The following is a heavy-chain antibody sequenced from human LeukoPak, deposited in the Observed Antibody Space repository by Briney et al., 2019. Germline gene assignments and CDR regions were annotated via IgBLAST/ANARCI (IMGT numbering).Heavy chain of an antibody. J-gene: IGHJ5*02. Sequence: SQTLSLTCTVSGGSISSGDYYWSCIRRPPGKGLECIGYIYYSGSTYYNPSLKSRVTISVDTSKNQFSLKLSSVTAADTAVYYCARAYGDFSNWFDPWGQGTLVTVSS. CDR2: IYYSGST. D-gene: IGHD4-17*01. V-gene: IGHV4-30-4*08. CDR1: GGSISSGDYY. CDR3: ARAYGDFSNWFDP.